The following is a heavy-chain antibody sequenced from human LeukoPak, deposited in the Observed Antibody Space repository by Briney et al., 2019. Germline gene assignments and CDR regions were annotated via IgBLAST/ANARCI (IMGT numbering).Heavy chain of an antibody. D-gene: IGHD3-3*02. CDR3: VRTSRSISSDY. V-gene: IGHV3-7*01. J-gene: IGHJ4*02. CDR2: IKQDGSVK. Sequence: GGSLRLSCEASGFIFSSYWMSWVRQAPGKGLEWVANIKQDGSVKNYVDSMEGRFIISRDNAKNLLYLQMNSLGAEDTAVYYCVRTSRSISSDYWGQGTQVTVSS. CDR1: GFIFSSYW.